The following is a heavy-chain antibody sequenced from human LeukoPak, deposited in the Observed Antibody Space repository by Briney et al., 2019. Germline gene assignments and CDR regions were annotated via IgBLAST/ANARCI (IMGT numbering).Heavy chain of an antibody. CDR1: GFTFSSYW. CDR3: ANLPIYDFWSGYYLAAEGLRDAFDI. D-gene: IGHD3-3*01. J-gene: IGHJ3*02. V-gene: IGHV3-23*01. CDR2: INGSGGST. Sequence: GGSLRLSCAASGFTFSSYWMSWVRRAPGKGLEWVSAINGSGGSTYYADSVKGRFTISRDNSKNTLYLQMNSLRAEDTAVYYCANLPIYDFWSGYYLAAEGLRDAFDIWGQGTMVTVSS.